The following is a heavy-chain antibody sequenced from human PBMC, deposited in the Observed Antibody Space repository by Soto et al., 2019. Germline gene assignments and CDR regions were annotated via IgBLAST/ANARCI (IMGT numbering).Heavy chain of an antibody. CDR2: ISGSTGST. V-gene: IGHV3-23*01. CDR3: AKDTSSSPHDMDG. Sequence: EVQVLESGGGLVQPGGSLRLSCAASGFTFSNFAMSWVRHAPGKGREWVSEISGSTGSTYYADSVKGRFTISRDNSKNTLHLQMNSLRAEDTAVYYCAKDTSSSPHDMDGWGKGTTVTVSS. CDR1: GFTFSNFA. D-gene: IGHD2-2*01. J-gene: IGHJ6*03.